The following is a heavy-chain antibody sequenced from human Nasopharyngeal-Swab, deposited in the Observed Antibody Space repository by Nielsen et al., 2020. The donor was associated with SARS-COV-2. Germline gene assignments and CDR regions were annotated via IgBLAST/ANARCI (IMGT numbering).Heavy chain of an antibody. CDR2: IRSKAYGGTT. CDR3: TRGDIVDWFDP. D-gene: IGHD2-15*01. J-gene: IGHJ5*02. V-gene: IGHV3-49*04. Sequence: GESLKISRTASGFTFGDYAMSWVRQAPGKGLEWVGFIRSKAYGGTTEYAASVKGRFTISRDDSKSIAYLQMNSLKTEDTAVYYCTRGDIVDWFDPWGQGTLITVSS. CDR1: GFTFGDYA.